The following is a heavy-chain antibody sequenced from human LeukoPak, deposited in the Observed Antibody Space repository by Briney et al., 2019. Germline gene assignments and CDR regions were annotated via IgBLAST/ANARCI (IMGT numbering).Heavy chain of an antibody. Sequence: SLTLSCPASAFTFSIHAMSCVRQPPGKVLEWVSSISASGGSTYYADSMEGRFTLSRDNSKNTLYLQMNSLRAEDTAVYYCAKGGLGYCSGGSCHDPTEYFQHWGQGTLVTVSS. J-gene: IGHJ1*01. D-gene: IGHD2-15*01. CDR3: AKGGLGYCSGGSCHDPTEYFQH. CDR1: AFTFSIHA. V-gene: IGHV3-23*01. CDR2: ISASGGST.